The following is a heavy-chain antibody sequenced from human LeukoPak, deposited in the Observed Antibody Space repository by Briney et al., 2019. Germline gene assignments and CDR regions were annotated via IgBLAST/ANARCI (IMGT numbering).Heavy chain of an antibody. J-gene: IGHJ4*02. D-gene: IGHD6-13*01. CDR3: AKRFSWIDY. Sequence: AGGSLRLSCAASGFTFSSYAMSWIRQAPGKGLEWVSSITDNGGTTYYADSVKGRFTISRDNYKSTVYLQMNSLRAEDTAVYYCAKRFSWIDYWGQGTLLTVSS. CDR2: ITDNGGTT. V-gene: IGHV3-23*01. CDR1: GFTFSSYA.